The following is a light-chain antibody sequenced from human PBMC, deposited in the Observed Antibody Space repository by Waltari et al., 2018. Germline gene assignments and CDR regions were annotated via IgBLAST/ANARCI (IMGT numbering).Light chain of an antibody. CDR3: QQYDGSVVT. CDR2: AAS. Sequence: EIVLTQSPGTLSLSPGESVTLCCRASQYITGSWMTWYHQKPGQAPRLLIYAASSRAPGVPDRFSGSGSGTDFTLTISRLEPEDSAVYYCQQYDGSVVTFGGGTKVEIK. CDR1: QYITGSW. J-gene: IGKJ4*01. V-gene: IGKV3-20*01.